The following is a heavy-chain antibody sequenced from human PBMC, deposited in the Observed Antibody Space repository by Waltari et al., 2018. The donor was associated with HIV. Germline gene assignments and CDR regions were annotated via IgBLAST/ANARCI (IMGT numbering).Heavy chain of an antibody. CDR1: GGSISSIDYY. Sequence: QLQLQESGPGLVKPSETLSLTCTVSGGSISSIDYYWAWIRQPPGKGLELIGNIHYSGNTYHNPSLKSRVTISVDTSKTQFSLKLSSVTATDTAVYYCARQNRYHGSGDFPHFDIWGQGTMVTVSS. CDR3: ARQNRYHGSGDFPHFDI. J-gene: IGHJ3*02. D-gene: IGHD3-10*01. V-gene: IGHV4-39*01. CDR2: IHYSGNT.